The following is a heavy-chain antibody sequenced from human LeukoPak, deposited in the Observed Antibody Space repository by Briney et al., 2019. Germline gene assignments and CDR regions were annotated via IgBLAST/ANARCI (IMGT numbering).Heavy chain of an antibody. V-gene: IGHV3-33*01. Sequence: GGSLRLSCAASGFTFSSYDMHWVRQAPGKGLEWVAVIWYDRNNKYYADSVKGRFTISRDNSKNTLYVQMNSLTGEDTALYYCASAGPAVPGVFDIWGVGTMVTVSS. CDR3: ASAGPAVPGVFDI. D-gene: IGHD6-19*01. CDR2: IWYDRNNK. CDR1: GFTFSSYD. J-gene: IGHJ3*02.